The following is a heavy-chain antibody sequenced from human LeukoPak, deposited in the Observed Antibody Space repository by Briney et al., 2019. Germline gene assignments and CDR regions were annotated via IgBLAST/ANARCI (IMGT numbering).Heavy chain of an antibody. V-gene: IGHV1-69*13. J-gene: IGHJ4*02. CDR3: ARGSLPAMVGTELDY. CDR1: GGTFSSYA. CDR2: IIPIFGTA. D-gene: IGHD5-18*01. Sequence: SVKVSCKASGGTFSSYATSWVRQAPGQGLEWMGGIIPIFGTANYAQKLQGRVTITADESTSTAYMELSSLRSEDTAVYYCARGSLPAMVGTELDYWGQGTLVTVSS.